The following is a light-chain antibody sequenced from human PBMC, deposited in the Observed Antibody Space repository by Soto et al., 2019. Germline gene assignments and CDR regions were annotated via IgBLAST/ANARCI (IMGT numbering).Light chain of an antibody. Sequence: QSVLTQPPSVSGAPGQRVTISCTGSSSNIGAGYDVHWYQQFPGTAPKLLIYGNSNRPSGVPDRFSGSKSGTSASLAITGLQADDEADYYSQSYDSSLSGVFGSGTKVTVL. CDR1: SSNIGAGYD. J-gene: IGLJ1*01. CDR2: GNS. CDR3: QSYDSSLSGV. V-gene: IGLV1-40*01.